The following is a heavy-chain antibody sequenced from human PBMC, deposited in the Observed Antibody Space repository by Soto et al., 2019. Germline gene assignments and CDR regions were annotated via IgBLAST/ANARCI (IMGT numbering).Heavy chain of an antibody. CDR3: ATAEVDY. CDR1: TFGNYW. V-gene: IGHV3-74*01. CDR2: MNSDGSST. Sequence: TFGNYWMHWVRQAPGKGLEWVSRMNSDGSSTNYADSVKGRFTVSRDNAKNTLYLQMNSLRAEDTAVYYCATAEVDYWGPGTLVTVSS. J-gene: IGHJ4*02.